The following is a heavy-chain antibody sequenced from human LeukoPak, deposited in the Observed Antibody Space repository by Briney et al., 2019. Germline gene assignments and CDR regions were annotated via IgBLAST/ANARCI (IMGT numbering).Heavy chain of an antibody. CDR2: IYYSGST. Sequence: SETLSLTCTVSGASISSTTYYWGWIRQPPRKGLEWIASIYYSGSTNYNPSLKSRVTISVDTSKNQFSLKLSPVTAADTAVYYCARLGAANDAFDIWGQGTMVTVSS. V-gene: IGHV4-39*07. CDR1: GASISSTTYY. CDR3: ARLGAANDAFDI. J-gene: IGHJ3*02. D-gene: IGHD1-26*01.